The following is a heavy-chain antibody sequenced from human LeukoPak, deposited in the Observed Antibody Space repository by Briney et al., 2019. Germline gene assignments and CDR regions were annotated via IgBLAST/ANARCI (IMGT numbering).Heavy chain of an antibody. V-gene: IGHV3-21*04. J-gene: IGHJ4*02. Sequence: PGGSLRLSCAASGFTFSSYSMNWVRQAPGKGLEWVSSISSSSYIYYADSVKGRFTISRDNAKNSLYLQMNSLRAEDTAVYYCARDQNYDRTTDWGQGTLVTVSS. CDR2: ISSSSYI. D-gene: IGHD3-22*01. CDR3: ARDQNYDRTTD. CDR1: GFTFSSYS.